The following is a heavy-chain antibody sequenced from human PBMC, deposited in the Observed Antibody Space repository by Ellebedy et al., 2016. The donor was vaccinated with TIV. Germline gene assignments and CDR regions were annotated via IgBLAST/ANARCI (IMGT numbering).Heavy chain of an antibody. Sequence: PGGSLRLSCSTSGFTFSNYPMHWVRQAPGKGLEWVAVISFSGTDIHYLDSVKGRFIISRDNSRNILYLQMNNVKSEDTAVYYCARGMGAENFWGQGTLVAVSS. CDR1: GFTFSNYP. D-gene: IGHD3-16*01. V-gene: IGHV3-30-3*01. CDR3: ARGMGAENF. CDR2: ISFSGTDI. J-gene: IGHJ4*02.